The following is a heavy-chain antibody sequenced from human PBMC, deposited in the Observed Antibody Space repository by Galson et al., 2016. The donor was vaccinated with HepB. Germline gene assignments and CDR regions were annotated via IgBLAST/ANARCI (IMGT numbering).Heavy chain of an antibody. CDR2: ISYDGSKK. J-gene: IGHJ4*02. Sequence: SLRLSCAASAFTFSTYGMHWVRQAPGKGLEWVAVISYDGSKKYYADSVKGRFTISRDNSKNTLYLQMYSLRTEDTAVYYCAKVPYYYGSGSYYFDYWGQGTLVTVSS. CDR3: AKVPYYYGSGSYYFDY. V-gene: IGHV3-30*18. D-gene: IGHD3-10*01. CDR1: AFTFSTYG.